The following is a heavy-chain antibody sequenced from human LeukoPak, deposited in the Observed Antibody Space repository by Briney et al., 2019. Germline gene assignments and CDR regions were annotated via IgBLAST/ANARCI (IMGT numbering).Heavy chain of an antibody. CDR1: GFSFSGHW. V-gene: IGHV3-74*01. D-gene: IGHD6-6*01. CDR2: ISPTGSTT. CDR3: ARGPNSNWSGLDF. J-gene: IGHJ4*02. Sequence: GTSLRLSCTASGFSFSGHWMHWARQLPGKGLVWVSRISPTGSTTSYADSVKGRFTVSRDNAKDTLYLQVNNLRAEDTAVYYCARGPNSNWSGLDFWGQGTLLTVSS.